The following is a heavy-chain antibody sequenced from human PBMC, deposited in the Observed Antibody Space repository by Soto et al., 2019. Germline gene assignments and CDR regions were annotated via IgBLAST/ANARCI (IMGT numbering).Heavy chain of an antibody. J-gene: IGHJ4*02. CDR3: ARVRCSSTSCYFRGAFDY. V-gene: IGHV1-18*01. D-gene: IGHD2-2*01. CDR2: ISAYNGNT. CDR1: GYTFTNFG. Sequence: ASVKVSCKTSGYTFTNFGLSWVRQAPGQGLEWMGWISAYNGNTNYAQNFQGRVTMTTDTPTSTAYMELRSLRSDDTAVYYCARVRCSSTSCYFRGAFDYWGQGTLVTVSS.